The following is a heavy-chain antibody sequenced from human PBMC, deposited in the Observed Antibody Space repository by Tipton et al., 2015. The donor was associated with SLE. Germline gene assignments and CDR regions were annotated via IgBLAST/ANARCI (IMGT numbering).Heavy chain of an antibody. D-gene: IGHD3-9*01. V-gene: IGHV1-18*01. CDR1: GYTFTIYG. CDR3: ARGYCDILTGYYGAFDI. Sequence: QLVQSGAEVKKPGASVKVSCKASGYTFTIYGISWVRQAPGQGLEWMGWISAYNGNTNYAQKLQGRVTMTTDTSTSTAYMELRSLRSDDTAVYYCARGYCDILTGYYGAFDIWGQGTMVTVSS. CDR2: ISAYNGNT. J-gene: IGHJ3*02.